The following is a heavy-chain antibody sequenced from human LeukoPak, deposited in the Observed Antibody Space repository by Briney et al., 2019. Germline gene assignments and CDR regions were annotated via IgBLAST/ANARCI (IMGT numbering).Heavy chain of an antibody. Sequence: ASVKVSCKASGYTFTGYYMHWVRQAPGQGLEWMGRINPNSGGTNYAQKFQGRVTMTRDTSISTAYTELSRLRSDDTAVYYCARGLYSSSWYVDYWGQGTLVTVSS. D-gene: IGHD6-13*01. CDR1: GYTFTGYY. CDR2: INPNSGGT. J-gene: IGHJ4*02. V-gene: IGHV1-2*06. CDR3: ARGLYSSSWYVDY.